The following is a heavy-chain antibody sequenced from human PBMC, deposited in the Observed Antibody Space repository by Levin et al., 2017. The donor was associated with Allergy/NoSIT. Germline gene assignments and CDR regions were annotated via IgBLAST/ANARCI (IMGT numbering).Heavy chain of an antibody. Sequence: GGSLRLSCAASGFTFSSYAMSWVRQAPGKGLEWVSAISGSGGSTYYADSVKGRFTISRDNSKNTLYLQMNSLRAEDTAVYYCAKDGLNGSSTSCCLNWFDPWGQGTLVTVSS. D-gene: IGHD2-2*01. J-gene: IGHJ5*02. CDR3: AKDGLNGSSTSCCLNWFDP. CDR2: ISGSGGST. V-gene: IGHV3-23*01. CDR1: GFTFSSYA.